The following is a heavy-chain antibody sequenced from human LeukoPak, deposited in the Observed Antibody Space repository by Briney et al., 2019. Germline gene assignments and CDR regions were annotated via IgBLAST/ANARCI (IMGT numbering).Heavy chain of an antibody. J-gene: IGHJ4*02. CDR3: ARESGYSYGYSFRY. D-gene: IGHD5-18*01. V-gene: IGHV1-8*01. CDR1: GYTFTSYD. Sequence: ASVKVSCKASGYTFTSYDINWVRQATGQGLEWMGWMNPNSGNTGYAQKFQGRVTMTRNTSISIAYMELSSLRSEDTAVYYCARESGYSYGYSFRYWGQGTLVTVSS. CDR2: MNPNSGNT.